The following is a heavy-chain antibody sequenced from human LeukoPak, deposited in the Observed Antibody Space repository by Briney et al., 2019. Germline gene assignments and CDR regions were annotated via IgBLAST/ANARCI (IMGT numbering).Heavy chain of an antibody. J-gene: IGHJ3*02. CDR2: IYYSGST. D-gene: IGHD3-9*01. CDR3: ARSPRLVRFAFDI. V-gene: IGHV4-59*01. CDR1: GGSISSYY. Sequence: SETLSLTCTVSGGSISSYYWSWIRQPPGKGLEWIGYIYYSGSTNYNPSLKSRVTISVDTSKNQFSLKLSSVTAADTAVYYCARSPRLVRFAFDIWGQGTMVTVSS.